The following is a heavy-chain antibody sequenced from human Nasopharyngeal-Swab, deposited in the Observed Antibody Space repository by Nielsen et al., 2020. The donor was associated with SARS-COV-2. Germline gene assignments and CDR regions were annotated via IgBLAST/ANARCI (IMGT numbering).Heavy chain of an antibody. J-gene: IGHJ4*02. CDR3: AKAVTHYDFWSGPDV. CDR1: GFTFDDYA. V-gene: IGHV3-9*01. D-gene: IGHD3-3*01. Sequence: GGSLRLSCAASGFTFDDYAMHWVRQAPGKGLEWVSGISWNSGSIGYADSVKGRFTISRDNAKNSLYLQMNSLRAEDTALYYCAKAVTHYDFWSGPDVWGQGTLVTVSS. CDR2: ISWNSGSI.